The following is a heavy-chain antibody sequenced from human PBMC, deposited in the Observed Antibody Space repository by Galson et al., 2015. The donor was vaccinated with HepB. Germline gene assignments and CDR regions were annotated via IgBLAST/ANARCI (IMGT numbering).Heavy chain of an antibody. CDR1: GFTFNNYA. J-gene: IGHJ4*02. CDR2: ITRSGEKT. V-gene: IGHV3-23*01. D-gene: IGHD3-10*01. Sequence: SLRLSCAASGFTFNNYAMSWVRHAPGKGLEWVSAITRSGEKTYYGDSVKSRFTVSRDNSRNTLYLQMNSLRAEDTALYYCAKVHRNIITIVRGVIIAYFDSWGQGTLVTVSS. CDR3: AKVHRNIITIVRGVIIAYFDS.